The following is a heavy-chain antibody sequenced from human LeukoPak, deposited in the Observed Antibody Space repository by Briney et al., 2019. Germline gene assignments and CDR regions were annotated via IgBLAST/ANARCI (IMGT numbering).Heavy chain of an antibody. CDR1: GYTFTGYY. CDR2: INPNSGGT. CDR3: ARDWGGIAAAGIDDY. V-gene: IGHV1-2*06. J-gene: IGHJ4*02. D-gene: IGHD6-13*01. Sequence: ASVKVSCKASGYTFTGYYMHWVRQAPGQGLEWMGRINPNSGGTNYAQKFQGRVTMTRDTSISTAYTELSRLRSDDTAVYYCARDWGGIAAAGIDDYWGQGTLVTVSS.